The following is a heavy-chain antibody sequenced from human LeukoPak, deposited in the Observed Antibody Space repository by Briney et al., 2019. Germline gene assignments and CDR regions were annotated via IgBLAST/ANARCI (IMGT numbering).Heavy chain of an antibody. D-gene: IGHD6-19*01. Sequence: GGSLRLSCAASGFTVSRNNLVWVRHPPGKGLEWVSVIYSGDSTYYAESVQGRFTISRDRTKNTVYLQMNSLRAEDTAVYYCASGGHGGGWSTFEYWGQGTLVTVSS. V-gene: IGHV3-53*01. CDR1: GFTVSRNN. CDR2: IYSGDST. CDR3: ASGGHGGGWSTFEY. J-gene: IGHJ4*02.